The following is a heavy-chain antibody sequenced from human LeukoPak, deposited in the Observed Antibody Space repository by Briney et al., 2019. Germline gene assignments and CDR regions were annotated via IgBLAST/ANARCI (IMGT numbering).Heavy chain of an antibody. CDR2: IRQDGSEK. V-gene: IGHV3-7*01. D-gene: IGHD2-15*01. CDR3: AALLHSVDAFDI. J-gene: IGHJ3*02. CDR1: GFSFSTYW. Sequence: GGSLRLSCVASGFSFSTYWMSWVRQAPGKGLEWVANIRQDGSEKYYVDSVKGRFTISRDNAKNSLYLQMNSLRAEDTAVYYCAALLHSVDAFDIWGQGTMVTVSS.